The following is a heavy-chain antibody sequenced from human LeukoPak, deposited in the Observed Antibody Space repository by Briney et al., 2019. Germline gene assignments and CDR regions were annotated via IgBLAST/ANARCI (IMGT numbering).Heavy chain of an antibody. CDR3: ARDRLRFLEWFGYFDY. Sequence: PGRSLRLSCAASGFTFSSYAMHWVRQAPGKGLEWVAVISYDGSNKYYADSVKGRFTISRDNSKNTLYLQMNSLRAEDTAVYYCARDRLRFLEWFGYFDYWGQGTLVTVSS. J-gene: IGHJ4*02. CDR1: GFTFSSYA. D-gene: IGHD3-3*01. V-gene: IGHV3-30*01. CDR2: ISYDGSNK.